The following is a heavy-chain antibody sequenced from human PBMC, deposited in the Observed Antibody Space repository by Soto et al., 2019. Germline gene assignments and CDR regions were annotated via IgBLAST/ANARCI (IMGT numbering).Heavy chain of an antibody. Sequence: SETLSLTCTVSGGSISSSSYYWGWIRQPPGKGLEWIGSIYYSGSTYYNPSLKSRVTISVDTSKNQFSLKLSSVTAADTAVYYCARRYYDFWSGYYYYYMDVWGKGTTVTVSS. D-gene: IGHD3-3*01. J-gene: IGHJ6*03. CDR1: GGSISSSSYY. CDR3: ARRYYDFWSGYYYYYMDV. V-gene: IGHV4-39*01. CDR2: IYYSGST.